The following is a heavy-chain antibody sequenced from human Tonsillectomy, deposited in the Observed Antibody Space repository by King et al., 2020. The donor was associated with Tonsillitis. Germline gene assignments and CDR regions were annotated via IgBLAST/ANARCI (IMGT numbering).Heavy chain of an antibody. J-gene: IGHJ3*02. CDR1: GFIFDDYA. CDR2: ISWNSGYI. V-gene: IGHV3-9*01. Sequence: VQLVESGGGLVQPGRSLRLSCEASGFIFDDYAMHWVRQAPGKGLEWVSGISWNSGYIDYVDSVKGRFTISRDNAKNSLYLQMDSLRAEDTALYYCAKGGVVVDDAYYMWGQGTMVTVSS. CDR3: AKGGVVVDDAYYM. D-gene: IGHD2-15*01.